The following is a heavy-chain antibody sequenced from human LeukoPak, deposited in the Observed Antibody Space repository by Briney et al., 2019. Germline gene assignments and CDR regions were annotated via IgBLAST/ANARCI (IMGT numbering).Heavy chain of an antibody. V-gene: IGHV4-39*01. D-gene: IGHD2-15*01. Sequence: PSETLSLTCTVSGGSISSSSYHWGWIRQPPGKGLEWIGIMYYSGSTYYNPSLKSRVTLSVDTSKNQFSLKMSSVSAADTALYYCARLYGSTLYFDYWGQETLVTVSS. CDR3: ARLYGSTLYFDY. CDR2: MYYSGST. J-gene: IGHJ4*02. CDR1: GGSISSSSYH.